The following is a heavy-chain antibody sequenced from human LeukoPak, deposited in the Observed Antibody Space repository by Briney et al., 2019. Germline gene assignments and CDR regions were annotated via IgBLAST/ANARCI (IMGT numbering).Heavy chain of an antibody. V-gene: IGHV4-39*01. J-gene: IGHJ5*02. Sequence: PSETLSLTCTVSGGSISSSSYYWGWIRQPPGKGLEWIGSIYHSGSTYYNPSLKSRVTISVDTSKNQFSLKLSSVTAADTAVYYCVRLPGATRYNWFDPWGQGTLVTVSS. CDR3: VRLPGATRYNWFDP. CDR1: GGSISSSSYY. D-gene: IGHD1-26*01. CDR2: IYHSGST.